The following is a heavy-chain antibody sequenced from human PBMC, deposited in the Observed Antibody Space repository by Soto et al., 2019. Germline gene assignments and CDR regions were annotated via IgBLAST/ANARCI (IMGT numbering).Heavy chain of an antibody. D-gene: IGHD6-6*01. J-gene: IGHJ6*02. V-gene: IGHV4-39*01. CDR1: GGSISSSSYY. CDR2: IYYSGST. CDR3: VWDRSSSSDYSYYGMDV. Sequence: SQTLSLTCTVSGGSISSSSYYWGWIRQPPGKGLEWIGSIYYSGSTYYNPSLKSRVTISVDTSKNQFSLKLSSVTAADTAVYYCVWDRSSSSDYSYYGMDVGGQGTTVNVS.